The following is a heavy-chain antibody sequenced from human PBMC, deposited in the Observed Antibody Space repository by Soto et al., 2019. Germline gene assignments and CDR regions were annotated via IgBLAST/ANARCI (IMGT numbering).Heavy chain of an antibody. Sequence: QLQLQESGPGLVKPSETLSLTCTVSGGSISSSSYYWGWIRQPPGKGLEWIGSIYYSGSTYYNPSLKSRVNITVDTSKNQFSLKLSSVTAADTAVYYCASMADLPVGFDYWGQGTLVTVSS. D-gene: IGHD6-19*01. CDR2: IYYSGST. CDR1: GGSISSSSYY. J-gene: IGHJ4*02. CDR3: ASMADLPVGFDY. V-gene: IGHV4-39*01.